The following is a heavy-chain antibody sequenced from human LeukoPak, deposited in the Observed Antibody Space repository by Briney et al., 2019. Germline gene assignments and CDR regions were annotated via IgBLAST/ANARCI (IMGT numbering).Heavy chain of an antibody. CDR3: AKNGLGAVVKTD. V-gene: IGHV7-4-1*02. CDR1: GYTFTSYV. J-gene: IGHJ4*02. Sequence: ASVKVSCKASGYTFTSYVIHWVRQAPGQRLERMGWINTNTGNPTYAQGFTGRIVFSLDTSVSTAYLQISSLKAEDSAVYYCAKNGLGAVVKTDWGQGTLVTVSS. D-gene: IGHD3-22*01. CDR2: INTNTGNP.